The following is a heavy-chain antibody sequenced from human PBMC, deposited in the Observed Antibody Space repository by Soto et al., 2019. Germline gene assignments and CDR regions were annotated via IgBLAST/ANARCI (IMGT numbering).Heavy chain of an antibody. Sequence: ASVKVSCKASGYTFTSYYMHWVRQAPGRGLEWMGIINPSGGSTSYAQKFQGRVTMTRDTSTSTVYMELSSLRSEDTAVYYCARGITIFGVVTAQLGAFDIWGQGTMVTVSS. CDR2: INPSGGST. CDR1: GYTFTSYY. CDR3: ARGITIFGVVTAQLGAFDI. V-gene: IGHV1-46*03. D-gene: IGHD3-3*01. J-gene: IGHJ3*02.